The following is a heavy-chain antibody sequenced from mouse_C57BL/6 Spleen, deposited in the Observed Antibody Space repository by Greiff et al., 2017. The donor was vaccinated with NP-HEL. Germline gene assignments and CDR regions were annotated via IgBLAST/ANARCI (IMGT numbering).Heavy chain of an antibody. D-gene: IGHD2-4*01. CDR2: IYWDDDK. Sequence: QVTLKVCGPGILQSSQTLSLTCSFSGFSLSTSGMGVSWIRQPSGKGLEWLAHIYWDDDKRYNPSLKSRLTISKDTSRNQVFLKITSVDTADTATYYCARGFYDYDWYFDVWGTGTTVTVSS. CDR3: ARGFYDYDWYFDV. CDR1: GFSLSTSGMG. J-gene: IGHJ1*03. V-gene: IGHV8-12*01.